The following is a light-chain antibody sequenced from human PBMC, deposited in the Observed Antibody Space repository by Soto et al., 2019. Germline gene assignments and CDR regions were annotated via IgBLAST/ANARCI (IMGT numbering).Light chain of an antibody. CDR2: HAS. J-gene: IGKJ1*01. V-gene: IGKV3D-20*02. CDR1: RSLSSDY. Sequence: IVLMQSPDTLSLSPGERATLSCRASRSLSSDYLAWYQQKPGQAPRLLFYHASRRATGTPDRFSVSGSGTDFTLTISSLEPEDFAVYFCQQRNDWPWTFGQGTKVDIK. CDR3: QQRNDWPWT.